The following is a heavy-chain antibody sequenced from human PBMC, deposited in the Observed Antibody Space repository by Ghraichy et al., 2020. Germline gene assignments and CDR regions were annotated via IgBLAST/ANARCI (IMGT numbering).Heavy chain of an antibody. CDR1: GYTFTSYA. D-gene: IGHD6-19*01. CDR2: ISAYNGHT. CDR3: ARGAGAVGGPHALIY. Sequence: ASVKVSCKASGYTFTSYAISWVRQAPGQGLEWMGWISAYNGHTNYAQKFQGRVTMTTETSTSTAYMDLRSLRSDDTAVYYCARGAGAVGGPHALIYWGQGTLVTVSS. V-gene: IGHV1-18*04. J-gene: IGHJ4*02.